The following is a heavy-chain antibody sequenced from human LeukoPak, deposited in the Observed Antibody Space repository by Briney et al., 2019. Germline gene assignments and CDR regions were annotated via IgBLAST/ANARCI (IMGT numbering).Heavy chain of an antibody. J-gene: IGHJ5*02. CDR1: GYTFTSYA. CDR2: INAGNGNT. D-gene: IGHD3-9*01. Sequence: ASVKVSCKASGYTFTSYAMHWVRQAPGQRLEWMGWINAGNGNTKYSQKFQGRVTITRDTSASTAYMELSSLRSEDKAVYYCARDRHDILTGDNWFDPWGQGTLVTVSS. V-gene: IGHV1-3*01. CDR3: ARDRHDILTGDNWFDP.